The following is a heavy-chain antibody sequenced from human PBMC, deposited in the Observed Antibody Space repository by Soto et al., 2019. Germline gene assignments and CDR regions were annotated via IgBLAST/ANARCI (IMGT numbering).Heavy chain of an antibody. Sequence: QVQLQESGPGLVKPSQTLSLTCTVSGGSISSGGYYWSWIRQHPGKGLEWIGYIYYSGSTYYIPSLTSRVTISVDTSKNQSALKLSSVTAADTAVYYCASEQSATLVYWGQGTLVTVSS. CDR2: IYYSGST. V-gene: IGHV4-31*03. J-gene: IGHJ4*02. CDR1: GGSISSGGYY. CDR3: ASEQSATLVY. D-gene: IGHD2-15*01.